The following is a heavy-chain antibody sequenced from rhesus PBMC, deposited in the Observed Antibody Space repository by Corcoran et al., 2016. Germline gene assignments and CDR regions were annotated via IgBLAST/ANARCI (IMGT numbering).Heavy chain of an antibody. CDR3: ARDGYYGSGYCTGLFGF. CDR1: GGSISDDYY. V-gene: IGHV4-106*01. Sequence: QVQLQESGPGPVKPSETLSLTCAVSGGSISDDYYWSWIRQPPGKGLEWIGYIYGSGGGTNYNPSLKNRVTISIDTTKNQFSLKLSSVPAADTAVYYCARDGYYGSGYCTGLFGFWGQGALVTVSS. D-gene: IGHD3-28*01. J-gene: IGHJ1*01. CDR2: IYGSGGGT.